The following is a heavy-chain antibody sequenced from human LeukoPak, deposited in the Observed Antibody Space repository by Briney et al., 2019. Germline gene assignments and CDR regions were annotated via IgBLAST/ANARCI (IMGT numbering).Heavy chain of an antibody. CDR1: GFTFSTYA. Sequence: PGGSLRLSCVASGFTFSTYAMTWIRKIPGKGLEWVSSISGSGGSTYCADSVKGRFTISRDNSRNTLYLQMNSLKAEDTATYYCGKDPAVTATGWYFDLWGRGTLVTVSS. D-gene: IGHD2-21*02. CDR2: ISGSGGST. V-gene: IGHV3-23*01. J-gene: IGHJ2*01. CDR3: GKDPAVTATGWYFDL.